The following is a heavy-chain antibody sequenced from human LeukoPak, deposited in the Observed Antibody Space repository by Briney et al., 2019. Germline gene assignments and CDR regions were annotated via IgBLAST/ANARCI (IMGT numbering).Heavy chain of an antibody. CDR3: ARDTTYNSYWYFDL. CDR2: VYQSGST. CDR1: SGSFSSGGYS. Sequence: SETLSLTCAVSSGSFSSGGYSWSWIRQPPGEGLEWIGYVYQSGSTYYNPSLKSRVTISVDRSKNQFSLKLSSVTAADTAVYYCARDTTYNSYWYFDLWGRGALVTVSS. V-gene: IGHV4-30-2*01. J-gene: IGHJ2*01. D-gene: IGHD5-24*01.